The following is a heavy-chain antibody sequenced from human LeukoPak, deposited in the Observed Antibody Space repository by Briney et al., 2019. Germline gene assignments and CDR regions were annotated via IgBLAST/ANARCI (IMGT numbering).Heavy chain of an antibody. CDR1: GFAFNTYA. Sequence: GGSLRLSCAASGFAFNTYAMNWVRQAPGKGLEWVSSINHHSGFKYYADSVKGRFTNSRDNAQSSLYLEMNSLRVEDTAVYYCARVFQQLAFDYWGQGTLVTVSS. CDR3: ARVFQQLAFDY. D-gene: IGHD6-6*01. CDR2: INHHSGFK. V-gene: IGHV3-21*01. J-gene: IGHJ4*02.